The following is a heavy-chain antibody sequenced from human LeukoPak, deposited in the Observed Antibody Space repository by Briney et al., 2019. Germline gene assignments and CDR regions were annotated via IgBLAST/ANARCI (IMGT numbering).Heavy chain of an antibody. CDR3: AKETGYGGNSVGFGNFDY. CDR2: ISWNSGSI. D-gene: IGHD4-23*01. CDR1: GFTFDDYA. Sequence: GGSLRLSCAASGFTFDDYAMHWVRQAPGKGLEWVSGISWNSGSIGYADSVKGRFTISRDNAKNSLYLQMNSLRAEDTALYYCAKETGYGGNSVGFGNFDYWGQGTLVTVSS. J-gene: IGHJ4*02. V-gene: IGHV3-9*01.